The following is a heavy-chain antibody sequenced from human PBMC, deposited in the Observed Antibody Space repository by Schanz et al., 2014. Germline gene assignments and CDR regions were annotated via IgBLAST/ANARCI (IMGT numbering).Heavy chain of an antibody. D-gene: IGHD3-10*01. CDR1: GLTFTSAW. V-gene: IGHV3-15*01. CDR3: AKGRFGELSAFDI. J-gene: IGHJ3*02. Sequence: EVQLLESGGGLIQPGGSLRLSCATSGLTFTSAWMSWVRQAPGKGLQWVARIKSKTDGGTRDYAAPVKGRFTISTDDSKNTVYLQMNSLQTEDTAVYYCAKGRFGELSAFDIWGQGTMVTVSS. CDR2: IKSKTDGGTR.